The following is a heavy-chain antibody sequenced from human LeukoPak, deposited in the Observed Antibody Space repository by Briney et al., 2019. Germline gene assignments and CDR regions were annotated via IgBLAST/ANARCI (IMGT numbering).Heavy chain of an antibody. Sequence: GESLKIRCKGSGYTFTSYWIGWVRQMPGKGLECMGIMYPGDSDTRYSPSFQGQVTIAADKSISTAYLQWSSLKASDTAMYYCAGQGGGTGWYTGIGSAFDIWGQGTMVTVSS. CDR2: MYPGDSDT. CDR3: AGQGGGTGWYTGIGSAFDI. V-gene: IGHV5-51*01. D-gene: IGHD6-19*01. CDR1: GYTFTSYW. J-gene: IGHJ3*02.